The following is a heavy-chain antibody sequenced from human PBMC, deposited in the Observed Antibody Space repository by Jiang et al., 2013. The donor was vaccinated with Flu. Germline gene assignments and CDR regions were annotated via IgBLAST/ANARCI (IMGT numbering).Heavy chain of an antibody. D-gene: IGHD6-19*01. J-gene: IGHJ4*02. CDR2: IYYSGST. Sequence: PSETLSLTCTVSGGSISSSSYYWGWIRQPPGKGLEWIGSIYYSGSTYYNPSLKSRVTISVDTSKNQFSLKLSSVTAADTAVYYCARLGIAVAGTGGYFDYWGQGTLVTVSS. CDR3: ARLGIAVAGTGGYFDY. V-gene: IGHV4-39*01. CDR1: GGSISSSSYY.